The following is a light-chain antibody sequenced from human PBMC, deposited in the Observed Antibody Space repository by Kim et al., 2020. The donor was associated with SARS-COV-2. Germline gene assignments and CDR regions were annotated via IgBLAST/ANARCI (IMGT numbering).Light chain of an antibody. V-gene: IGKV3-15*01. CDR2: GAS. CDR3: QQYNNWPPWT. J-gene: IGKJ1*01. Sequence: SPGERATLSCRASQSVSSNLAWYQQKPGQAPRLVIYGASTRATGIPARFSGSGSGTEFTLTISSLQSEDFAFYYCQQYNNWPPWTFGQGTKVDIK. CDR1: QSVSSN.